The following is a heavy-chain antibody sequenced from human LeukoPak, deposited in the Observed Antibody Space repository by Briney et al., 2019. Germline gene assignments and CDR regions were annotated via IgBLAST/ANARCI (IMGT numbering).Heavy chain of an antibody. D-gene: IGHD3-10*01. CDR3: TRPDVGGTYWVY. CDR1: GGSFSGYY. J-gene: IGHJ4*02. V-gene: IGHV4-34*01. Sequence: SETLSLTCAVYGGSFSGYYWSWIRQPPGKGLEWIGEINHSGSTNYNPSLKSRVTISVDTSKNQFSLKLSSVTAADTAVYYCTRPDVGGTYWVYWGQGTLVTVSS. CDR2: INHSGST.